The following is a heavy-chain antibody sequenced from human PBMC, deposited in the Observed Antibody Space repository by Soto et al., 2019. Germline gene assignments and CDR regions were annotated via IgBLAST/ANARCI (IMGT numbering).Heavy chain of an antibody. CDR2: MNPNSGNT. J-gene: IGHJ6*02. CDR3: ARGLRYFDWLFPPPYYYYGMDV. V-gene: IGHV1-8*01. CDR1: GYTFTSYD. Sequence: ASVKVSCKASGYTFTSYDINWVRQATGQGLEWMGWMNPNSGNTGYAQKFQGRVTMTRNTSISTAYMGLSSLRSEDTAVYYCARGLRYFDWLFPPPYYYYGMDVWGQGTTVTVSS. D-gene: IGHD3-9*01.